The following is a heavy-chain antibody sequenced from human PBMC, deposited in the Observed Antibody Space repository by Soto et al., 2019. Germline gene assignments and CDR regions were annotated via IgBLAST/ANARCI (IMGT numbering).Heavy chain of an antibody. D-gene: IGHD1-26*01. CDR3: ARASGSSYWFDP. J-gene: IGHJ5*02. CDR1: GYTFSTSY. CDR2: INPSGGST. Sequence: ASVKVSCKASGYTFSTSYMHLVRQAPGQGYEWMGIINPSGGSTTYAQKFQGRVTMTRDTSTTTVYMELRSLRSDDTAVYYCARASGSSYWFDPWGQGTLVTVSS. V-gene: IGHV1-46*01.